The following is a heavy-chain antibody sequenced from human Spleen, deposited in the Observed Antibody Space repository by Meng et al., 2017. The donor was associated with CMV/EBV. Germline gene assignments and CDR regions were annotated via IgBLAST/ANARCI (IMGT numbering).Heavy chain of an antibody. Sequence: GESLKISCAASGFTFSDSVIHWVRQASGKGLEWVRRIRSKTNTDATAYAESVKGRFSISRDDSENTAYLQMNILKTEDTAMYYCARGSSPPYYYYGMDVWGQGTTVTVSS. CDR1: GFTFSDSV. D-gene: IGHD6-6*01. CDR2: IRSKTNTDAT. CDR3: ARGSSPPYYYYGMDV. J-gene: IGHJ6*02. V-gene: IGHV3-73*01.